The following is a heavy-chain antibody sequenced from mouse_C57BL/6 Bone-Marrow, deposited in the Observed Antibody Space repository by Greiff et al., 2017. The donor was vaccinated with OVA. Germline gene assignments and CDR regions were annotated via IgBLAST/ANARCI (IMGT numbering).Heavy chain of an antibody. J-gene: IGHJ4*01. CDR1: GFSLSTFGMG. V-gene: IGHV8-8*01. CDR3: ARKNYDYLYYAMDY. CDR2: IWWDDDK. Sequence: QVTLKECGPGILQPSQTLSLTCSFSGFSLSTFGMGVGWIRQPSGKGLEWLAHIWWDDDKYYNPALKSRLTISKDTSKNQVFLKIANVDTADTATYYCARKNYDYLYYAMDYWGQGTSVTVSS. D-gene: IGHD2-4*01.